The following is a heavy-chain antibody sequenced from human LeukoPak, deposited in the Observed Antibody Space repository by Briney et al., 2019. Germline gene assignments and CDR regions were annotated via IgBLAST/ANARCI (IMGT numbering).Heavy chain of an antibody. CDR3: ARDYSYGYFRYFDL. CDR2: IYTSGST. V-gene: IGHV4-4*07. CDR1: GGSISGYY. D-gene: IGHD5-18*01. Sequence: SETLSLTCTVSGGSISGYYWSWIRQPAGKGLEWIGRIYTSGSTNYNPSLKSRVTMSVDTPKNQFSLKLSSVTAADTAVYYCARDYSYGYFRYFDLWGRGTLVTVSS. J-gene: IGHJ2*01.